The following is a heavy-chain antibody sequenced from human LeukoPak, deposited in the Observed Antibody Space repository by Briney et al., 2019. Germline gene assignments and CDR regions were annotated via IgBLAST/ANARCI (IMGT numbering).Heavy chain of an antibody. J-gene: IGHJ4*02. V-gene: IGHV4-59*01. CDR1: GDSISGYY. Sequence: SETLSLTCIVSGDSISGYYWSWIRQPPGKGLEWIGYIYYSGSTTYTPSLKSRVTISLDTPKNQFSLKLSSVTAADTAKYYCARVENSGHYYNFDYWGQGTPVTVSS. D-gene: IGHD3-22*01. CDR3: ARVENSGHYYNFDY. CDR2: IYYSGST.